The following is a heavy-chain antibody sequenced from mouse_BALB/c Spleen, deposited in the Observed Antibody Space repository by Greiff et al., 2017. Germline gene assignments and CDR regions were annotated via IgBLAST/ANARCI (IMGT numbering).Heavy chain of an antibody. Sequence: EVQLVESGGGLVKPGGSLKLSCAASGFTFSSYAMSWVRQTPEKRLEWVATISSGGSYTYYPDSVKGRFTISRDNAKNTLYLQMSSLRSEDTAMYYCARQGYGNYEYYYAMDYWGQGTSVTVSS. J-gene: IGHJ4*01. D-gene: IGHD2-10*02. CDR1: GFTFSSYA. CDR3: ARQGYGNYEYYYAMDY. CDR2: ISSGGSYT. V-gene: IGHV5-9-3*01.